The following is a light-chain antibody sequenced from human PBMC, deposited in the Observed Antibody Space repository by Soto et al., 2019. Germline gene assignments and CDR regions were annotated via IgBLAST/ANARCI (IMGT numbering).Light chain of an antibody. CDR1: QSLLHSDGNTY. V-gene: IGKV2-30*02. CDR3: MQETLLYS. Sequence: DIVMTQSPLSLPVTLGQPASISCRSGQSLLHSDGNTYLNWFQQRPGQSPRRLIYKVSYRDSGVPDRFSGSGSGTDFTLKISRVEAEDVGVYYCMQETLLYSFGRGTRLEIK. J-gene: IGKJ2*03. CDR2: KVS.